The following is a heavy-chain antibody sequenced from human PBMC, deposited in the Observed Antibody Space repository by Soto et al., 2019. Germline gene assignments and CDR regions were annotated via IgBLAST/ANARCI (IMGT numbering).Heavy chain of an antibody. CDR2: IIPIFGTA. CDR1: GGTFSSYA. D-gene: IGHD1-26*01. V-gene: IGHV1-69*13. J-gene: IGHJ3*02. CDR3: AREPHDSGSYDAFDI. Sequence: ASVKVSCKASGGTFSSYAISWVRQAPGQGLEWMGGIIPIFGTANYAQKFQGRVTITADESTSTAYMELSSLRSEDTAVYYCAREPHDSGSYDAFDIWGQGTMVTVSS.